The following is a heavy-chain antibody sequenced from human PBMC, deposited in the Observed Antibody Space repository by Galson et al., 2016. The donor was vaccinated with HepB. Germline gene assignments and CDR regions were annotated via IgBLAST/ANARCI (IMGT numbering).Heavy chain of an antibody. CDR2: INSDGSGT. Sequence: SLRLSCVASGFTFRNHWMHWVRQAPGKGLVWISRINSDGSGTTYADSVKGRFTISRDNAKNTVYLQMDSLRAEDTAVYYCARVYDYVWVGSHFDYWGQGTLVTVSS. V-gene: IGHV3-74*01. CDR1: GFTFRNHW. J-gene: IGHJ4*02. D-gene: IGHD3-16*01. CDR3: ARVYDYVWVGSHFDY.